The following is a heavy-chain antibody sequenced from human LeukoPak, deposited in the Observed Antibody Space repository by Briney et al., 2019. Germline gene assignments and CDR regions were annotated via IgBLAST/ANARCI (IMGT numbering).Heavy chain of an antibody. V-gene: IGHV3-11*04. CDR1: GFTFSDYY. Sequence: GGSLRLSCAASGFTFSDYYMSWLRQAPGKGLEWVSYISSSGSTIYYADSVKGRFTISRDNAKNSLYLQMDSLRAEDTAVYYCARDGRGIHYYFDYWGQGTLVTVSS. D-gene: IGHD3-10*01. CDR3: ARDGRGIHYYFDY. CDR2: ISSSGSTI. J-gene: IGHJ4*02.